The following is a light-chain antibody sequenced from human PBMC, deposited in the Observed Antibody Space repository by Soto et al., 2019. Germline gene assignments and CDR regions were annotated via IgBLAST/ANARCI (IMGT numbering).Light chain of an antibody. V-gene: IGKV3-20*01. CDR2: GAS. CDR3: QQYGSSPLT. Sequence: EIVLTHSPGTLSLSPGERATLSCRASRSVSSSYLAWYQQKPGQAPRLLIYGASSRATGIPDRFSGSGSGTDFTLTFSRLEPEDFAVYYCQQYGSSPLTFGGGTKVDIK. CDR1: RSVSSSY. J-gene: IGKJ4*01.